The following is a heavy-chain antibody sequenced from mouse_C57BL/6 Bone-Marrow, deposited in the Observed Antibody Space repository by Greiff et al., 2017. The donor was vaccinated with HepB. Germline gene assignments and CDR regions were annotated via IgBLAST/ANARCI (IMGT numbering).Heavy chain of an antibody. V-gene: IGHV1-74*01. CDR2: IHPSDSDT. D-gene: IGHD2-2*01. Sequence: QVQLQQPGAELVKPGASVKVSCKASGYTFTSYWMHWVKQRPGQGLEWIGRIHPSDSDTNYNQKFKGKATLTVDKSSSTAYMKLSSLTSEDSAVYYCAIWTLGHYGYGGVYYFDYWGQGTTLTVSS. CDR3: AIWTLGHYGYGGVYYFDY. J-gene: IGHJ2*01. CDR1: GYTFTSYW.